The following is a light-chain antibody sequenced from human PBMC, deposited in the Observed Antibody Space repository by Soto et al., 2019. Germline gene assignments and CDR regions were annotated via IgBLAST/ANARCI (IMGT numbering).Light chain of an antibody. Sequence: EIVLPQSPGTLSLSPGERATLSCRASQSVSSSDLAWYQQTPGQAPRLLIYGASTRATGIPVRFSGSASGTEFTLTISSLQSEDFTVYYCQQYNKWPLTFGQGTKVDIK. CDR1: QSVSSSD. J-gene: IGKJ1*01. CDR2: GAS. CDR3: QQYNKWPLT. V-gene: IGKV3-15*01.